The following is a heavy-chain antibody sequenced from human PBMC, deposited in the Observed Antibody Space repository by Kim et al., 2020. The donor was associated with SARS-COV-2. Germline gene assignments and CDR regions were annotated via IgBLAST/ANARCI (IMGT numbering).Heavy chain of an antibody. CDR3: ARVSRFLDPQTYYFDY. V-gene: IGHV4-31*02. Sequence: SLKSRVTISVDTSKNQFSLKLSSVTAADTAVYYCARVSRFLDPQTYYFDYWGQGTLVTVSS. J-gene: IGHJ4*02. D-gene: IGHD3-3*01.